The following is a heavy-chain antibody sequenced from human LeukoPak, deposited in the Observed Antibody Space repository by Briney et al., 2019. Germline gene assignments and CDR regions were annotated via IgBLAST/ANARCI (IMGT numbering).Heavy chain of an antibody. J-gene: IGHJ5*02. Sequence: ASVKVSCKASGGTFSSYAISWVRQAPGQGLEWMAIINPSGGLTSYAQKFQGRVTMTRDTSTSTVYMELSSLRSEDTAVYYCARDQSLGSFYKWFDPWGQGTLVTVSS. V-gene: IGHV1-46*01. CDR1: GGTFSSYA. D-gene: IGHD1-26*01. CDR2: INPSGGLT. CDR3: ARDQSLGSFYKWFDP.